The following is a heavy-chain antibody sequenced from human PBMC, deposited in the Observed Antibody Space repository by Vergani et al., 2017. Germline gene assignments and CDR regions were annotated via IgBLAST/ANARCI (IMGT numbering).Heavy chain of an antibody. CDR3: AKAHTVTTFGFYYYYMDV. CDR2: ISGSGGST. V-gene: IGHV3-23*01. CDR1: GFTFSSYA. J-gene: IGHJ6*03. D-gene: IGHD4-17*01. Sequence: EVQLLESGGGLVQPGGSLRLSCAASGFTFSSYAMSWVRQAPGKGLEWVSAISGSGGSTYYADSVKGRFTISRDNSKNTLYLQMNSLRAEDTAVYDCAKAHTVTTFGFYYYYMDVWGKGTTVTVSS.